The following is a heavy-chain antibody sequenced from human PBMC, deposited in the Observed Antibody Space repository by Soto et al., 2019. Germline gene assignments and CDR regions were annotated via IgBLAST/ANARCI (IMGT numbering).Heavy chain of an antibody. J-gene: IGHJ4*02. Sequence: QVQLQESGPGLVKPSGTLSLTCTVSGGSMSSSNWWNWVRQPPGKGLEWIGETHHSGRTNYNPSLKSRVTISVDKSKNHSSLKLSSVTAADPAVYYCARSEATVLDYWGQGTLVTVSS. CDR2: THHSGRT. D-gene: IGHD4-17*01. CDR1: GGSMSSSNW. V-gene: IGHV4-4*02. CDR3: ARSEATVLDY.